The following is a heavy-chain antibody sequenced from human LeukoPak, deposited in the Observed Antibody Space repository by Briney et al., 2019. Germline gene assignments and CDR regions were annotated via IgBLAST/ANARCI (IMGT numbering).Heavy chain of an antibody. CDR2: VSAYNGNT. V-gene: IGHV1-18*01. D-gene: IGHD3-9*01. J-gene: IGHJ3*02. CDR1: GFTFINYA. CDR3: ARDLGDYDILTGYYPPDAFDI. Sequence: ASVKVSCKASGFTFINYAFSWVRQAPGQGLEWMGWVSAYNGNTNYAQKLQGRVTMTTDTSTSTAYMELRSLRSDDTAVYYCARDLGDYDILTGYYPPDAFDIWGQGTMVTVSS.